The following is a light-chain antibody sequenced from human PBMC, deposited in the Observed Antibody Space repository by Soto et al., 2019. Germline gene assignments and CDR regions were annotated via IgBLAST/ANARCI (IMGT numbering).Light chain of an antibody. CDR3: QQRHMWPIT. Sequence: EIVLTQSPATLSLSPGEGATLSCRASQSVSTYLAWYQQKPAQAPRLLIYDASNRATGIPARFSGSGSGTDFTLTISSLEPEDFAVYYCQQRHMWPITFGQGTRLEIK. V-gene: IGKV3-11*01. CDR1: QSVSTY. CDR2: DAS. J-gene: IGKJ5*01.